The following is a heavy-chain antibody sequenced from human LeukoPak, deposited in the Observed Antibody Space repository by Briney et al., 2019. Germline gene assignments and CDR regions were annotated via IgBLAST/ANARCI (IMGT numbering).Heavy chain of an antibody. J-gene: IGHJ6*03. D-gene: IGHD1-26*01. V-gene: IGHV1-18*01. CDR1: GYTFTSYG. CDR3: ARDRYSGSHYPGASAYYYYYYMDV. Sequence: ASVKVSCKASGYTFTSYGISWVRQAPGQGLEWMGWISAYNGNTNYAQKLQGRVTMTTDTSTSTAYMELRSLRSDDTAVYYCARDRYSGSHYPGASAYYYYYYMDVWGKGTTVTVSS. CDR2: ISAYNGNT.